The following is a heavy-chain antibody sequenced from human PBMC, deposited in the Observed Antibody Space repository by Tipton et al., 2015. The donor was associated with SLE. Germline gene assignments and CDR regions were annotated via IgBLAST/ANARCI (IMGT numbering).Heavy chain of an antibody. J-gene: IGHJ3*02. CDR1: GVTFSSYA. Sequence: QSGPEVKKPGSSLKVSCEASGVTFSSYAFSWVRQAPGQGLEWIGGTIPMFGTSHSAQKFQGRVTITTDESTTTAYMELSSLKSDDTAVYFCARGVRGTQDAFDIWGQGTMITVSS. CDR3: ARGVRGTQDAFDI. CDR2: TIPMFGTS. D-gene: IGHD1-1*01. V-gene: IGHV1-69*05.